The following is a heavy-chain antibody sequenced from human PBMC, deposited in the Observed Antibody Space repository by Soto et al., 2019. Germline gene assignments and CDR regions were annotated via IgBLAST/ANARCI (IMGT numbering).Heavy chain of an antibody. CDR1: GFTFSSYA. Sequence: EVQLLESGGGLVQPGGSLRLSCAASGFTFSSYAMSWVRQAPEKGLDWVSSISGSGGGTYYTDSVKGRFTISRDNSKNPLYLQMNSLRAEDTAEYYCAKDQRGFTSTARIDYWGQGALVTVSS. CDR2: ISGSGGGT. CDR3: AKDQRGFTSTARIDY. J-gene: IGHJ4*02. D-gene: IGHD6-13*01. V-gene: IGHV3-23*01.